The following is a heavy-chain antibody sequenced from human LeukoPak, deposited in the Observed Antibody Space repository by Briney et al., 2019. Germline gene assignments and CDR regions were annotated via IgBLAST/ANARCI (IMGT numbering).Heavy chain of an antibody. D-gene: IGHD3-22*01. J-gene: IGHJ4*02. CDR3: PRDGADSSGYYPYYFDY. CDR2: ISAYNGNA. Sequence: ASVKVSCKASGYTFTSYGISWLRQAPGQGLEWMGWISAYNGNANYAQKPQGRVTMTTDTSTSTAYMELRSLRSDDTAVYYCPRDGADSSGYYPYYFDYWGQGTLVTLSS. V-gene: IGHV1-18*01. CDR1: GYTFTSYG.